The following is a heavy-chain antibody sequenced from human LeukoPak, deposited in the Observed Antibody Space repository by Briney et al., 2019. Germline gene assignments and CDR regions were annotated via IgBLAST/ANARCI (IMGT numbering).Heavy chain of an antibody. CDR2: IYYSGST. Sequence: SETLSLTCTVSGGSISSYYWSWIRQPPGKGLEWIGYIYYSGSTNYNPSLKSRVTISVDTSKNQFSLKLSSVTAADTAVYYCARALEPQNWFDPWGQGILVTVSS. V-gene: IGHV4-59*01. J-gene: IGHJ5*02. CDR1: GGSISSYY. CDR3: ARALEPQNWFDP. D-gene: IGHD1-1*01.